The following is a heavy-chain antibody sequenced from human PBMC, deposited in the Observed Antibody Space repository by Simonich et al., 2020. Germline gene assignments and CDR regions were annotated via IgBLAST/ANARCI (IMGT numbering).Heavy chain of an antibody. V-gene: IGHV1-2*02. J-gene: IGHJ3*02. CDR2: INPTHGGT. CDR1: GYTFTGYY. Sequence: QVQLVQSGAEVKKPGASVKVSCKASGYTFTGYYMHWVRQDPGQGLEWMGWINPTHGGTNYAQKFQGRVTMTRDTSISTAYMELSRLRSDDTAVYYCARGRLTGDKGAFDIWGQGTMVTVSS. CDR3: ARGRLTGDKGAFDI. D-gene: IGHD7-27*01.